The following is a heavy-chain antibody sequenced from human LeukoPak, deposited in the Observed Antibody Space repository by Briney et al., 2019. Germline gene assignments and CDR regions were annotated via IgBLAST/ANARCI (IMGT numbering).Heavy chain of an antibody. CDR1: GFTFSSYS. J-gene: IGHJ4*02. Sequence: GGSLRLSCAASGFTFSSYSMNWVRQAPGKGLEWVSYISSSTIYYADSVKGRFTISRDIAKNSLCLQMNSLRAEDTAVYYCARNMYTSGWYRLGYWGQGTLVTVSS. CDR2: ISSSTI. CDR3: ARNMYTSGWYRLGY. D-gene: IGHD6-19*01. V-gene: IGHV3-48*01.